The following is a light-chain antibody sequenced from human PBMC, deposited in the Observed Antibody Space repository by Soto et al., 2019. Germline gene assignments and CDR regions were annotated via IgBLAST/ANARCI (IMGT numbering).Light chain of an antibody. CDR3: QQYVTSPFT. CDR1: QSVNSVY. CDR2: GAS. J-gene: IGKJ3*01. V-gene: IGKV3-20*01. Sequence: EIVLTQSPGTLSLSPGERASLSCRADQSVNSVYLAWYQHKPGQAPRLLIYGASDRATGIPDRFSGSGSGTDFTLTISRLDAEDFAVYYCQQYVTSPFTFGRGTKVDI.